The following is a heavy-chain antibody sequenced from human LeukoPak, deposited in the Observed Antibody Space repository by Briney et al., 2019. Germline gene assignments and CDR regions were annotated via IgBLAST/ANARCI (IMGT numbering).Heavy chain of an antibody. CDR2: MNPNSGNT. J-gene: IGHJ4*02. CDR1: GYTFTSYD. CDR3: ARRQYGSGSPLYY. D-gene: IGHD3-10*01. V-gene: IGHV1-8*01. Sequence: GASVKVSCKASGYTFTSYDINWVRQTTGQGLEWMGWMNPNSGNTGYAQKFQGRVTITGNTSLTTDYMELSSLRSEDTAVYYCARRQYGSGSPLYYWGQGTLVTVSS.